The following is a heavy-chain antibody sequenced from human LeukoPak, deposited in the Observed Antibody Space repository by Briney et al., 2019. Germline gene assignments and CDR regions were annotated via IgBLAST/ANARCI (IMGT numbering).Heavy chain of an antibody. D-gene: IGHD3-10*02. Sequence: GGPLRLSCAASGFTFSYFEMNWVRQAPGKGLELVSYISSSGSPKYYADSVKGRFTISRDNAKNSLYLQMNSLRAEDTAVYYCAELGITMIGGVWGKGTTVTISS. J-gene: IGHJ6*04. CDR3: AELGITMIGGV. V-gene: IGHV3-48*03. CDR2: ISSSGSPK. CDR1: GFTFSYFE.